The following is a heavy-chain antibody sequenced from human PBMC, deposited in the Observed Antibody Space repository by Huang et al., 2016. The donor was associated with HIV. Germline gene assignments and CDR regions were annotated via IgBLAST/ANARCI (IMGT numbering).Heavy chain of an antibody. D-gene: IGHD3-3*01. CDR3: ARGVRLYKNKDVPPNTSWGYYHYYMDA. CDR1: GYTFTNYD. V-gene: IGHV1-8*03. CDR2: MNPKSGNT. Sequence: QVLLLQSGAEVRKPGASVKISCKTSGYTFTNYDINWVRQATGQGLECMGWMNPKSGNTGFAQKCQDRVRITRTTSITSAYMELSDLRSDDTAVYYCARGVRLYKNKDVPPNTSWGYYHYYMDAWGKGTTVTVS. J-gene: IGHJ6*03.